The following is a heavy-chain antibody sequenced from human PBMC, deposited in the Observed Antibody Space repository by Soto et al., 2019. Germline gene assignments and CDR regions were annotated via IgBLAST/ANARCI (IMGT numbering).Heavy chain of an antibody. CDR3: ARHRRPGSSSWYGVDY. D-gene: IGHD6-13*01. CDR2: IYYSGST. Sequence: QVQLQESGPGLVKPSETLSLTCTVSGGSISSYYWSWIRQPPGKGLEWIGYIYYSGSTNYNPSLKRRVTISVDASKNQFSLMLSSVTAADTAVYYCARHRRPGSSSWYGVDYWGQGTLVTVSS. J-gene: IGHJ4*02. V-gene: IGHV4-59*08. CDR1: GGSISSYY.